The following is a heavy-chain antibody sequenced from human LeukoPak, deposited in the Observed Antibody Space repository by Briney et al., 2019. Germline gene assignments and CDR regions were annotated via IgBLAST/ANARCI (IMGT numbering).Heavy chain of an antibody. D-gene: IGHD3-3*01. J-gene: IGHJ4*02. CDR1: GDTFSSYA. CDR3: ARDIGLYEY. V-gene: IGHV1-69*05. Sequence: SVKVSCKASGDTFSSYAISWVRQAPEQGLEWMGGIIPIFGTANYAQKFQGRVTITTDESTSTAYMELSSLRSEDTAVYYCARDIGLYEYWGQGTLVTVSS. CDR2: IIPIFGTA.